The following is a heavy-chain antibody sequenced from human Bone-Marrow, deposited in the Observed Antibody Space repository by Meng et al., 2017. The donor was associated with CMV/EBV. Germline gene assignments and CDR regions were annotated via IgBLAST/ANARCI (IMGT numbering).Heavy chain of an antibody. CDR1: GFYFSDHF. D-gene: IGHD1-1*01. Sequence: ASVKVSCKTSGFYFSDHFMHWVRQAPGQGLEWMGWIKPDSGATNYAQTFRGRVTITTDSSISTAYMELIRLTSDDTAFYYCARDHNWGPDHWGQGTLVTVS. CDR2: IKPDSGAT. CDR3: ARDHNWGPDH. J-gene: IGHJ4*02. V-gene: IGHV1-2*02.